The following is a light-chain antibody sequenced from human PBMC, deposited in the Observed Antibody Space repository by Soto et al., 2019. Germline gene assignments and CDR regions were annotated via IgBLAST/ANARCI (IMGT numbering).Light chain of an antibody. CDR2: DVS. CDR3: SSQTSSSTYV. J-gene: IGLJ1*01. CDR1: SSDVGGYNY. V-gene: IGLV2-14*01. Sequence: QSALTQPASVSGPPGQSITISCTGTSSDVGGYNYVSWYQQHPGKAPKLMIYDVSNRPSGVSNRFSGSKSGNTASLTISGLQAEDEADYYCSSQTSSSTYVFGTGTKVTVL.